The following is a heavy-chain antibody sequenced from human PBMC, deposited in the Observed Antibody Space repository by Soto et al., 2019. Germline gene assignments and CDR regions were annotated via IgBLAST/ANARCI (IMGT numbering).Heavy chain of an antibody. CDR2: INPDNGNT. CDR1: GYTFTRYT. Sequence: QVQLVQSGAERKKPGASVKISCKASGYTFTRYTMNWVRQAPGQRLEWMGWINPDNGNTKSSQKFQDRVIITRDTSASTAYMDLSSLKSEDTAVYYCARGIATGQLDPWGQGTLVTVSS. J-gene: IGHJ5*02. D-gene: IGHD2-15*01. V-gene: IGHV1-3*01. CDR3: ARGIATGQLDP.